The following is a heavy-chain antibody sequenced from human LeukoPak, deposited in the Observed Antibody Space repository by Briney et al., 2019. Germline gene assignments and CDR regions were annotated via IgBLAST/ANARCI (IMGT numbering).Heavy chain of an antibody. CDR1: GGTFNNDA. J-gene: IGHJ3*01. Sequence: ASVKVSCKASGGTFNNDAINWVRQGPGQGLEWLGGIIPSFGTPKYAQRFQGRVTITAGRYTTTAYMQLSSLRSEDTAMYYCVRGGDNVESSGYQRTWGQGTMVIVSS. V-gene: IGHV1-69*06. CDR3: VRGGDNVESSGYQRT. CDR2: IIPSFGTP. D-gene: IGHD3-22*01.